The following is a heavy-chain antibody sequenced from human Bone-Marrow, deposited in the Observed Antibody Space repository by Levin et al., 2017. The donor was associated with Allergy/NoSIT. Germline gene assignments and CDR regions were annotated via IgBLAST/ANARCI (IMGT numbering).Heavy chain of an antibody. CDR1: GFTFSNAW. CDR3: TTDLSPGYYDSSGYIYGTHFDY. CDR2: IKSKTDGGTT. Sequence: GESLKISCAASGFTFSNAWMSWVRQAPGKGLEWVGRIKSKTDGGTTDYAAPVKGRFTISRDDSKNTLYLQMNSLKTEDTAVYYCTTDLSPGYYDSSGYIYGTHFDYWGQGTLVTVSS. D-gene: IGHD3-22*01. J-gene: IGHJ4*02. V-gene: IGHV3-15*01.